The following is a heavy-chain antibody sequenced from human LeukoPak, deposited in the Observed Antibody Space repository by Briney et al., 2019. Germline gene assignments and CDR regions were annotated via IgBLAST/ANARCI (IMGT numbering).Heavy chain of an antibody. Sequence: GGSLRLSCAASGFTFSSYSMNWVRQAPGKGLEWVSSISSSSSYIYYADSVKGRFTISRDNAKNSLYLQMNSLRAEDTAVYYCARDGLPDYPDCWGQGTLVSVSS. CDR2: ISSSSSYI. V-gene: IGHV3-21*01. D-gene: IGHD5-12*01. CDR1: GFTFSSYS. J-gene: IGHJ4*02. CDR3: ARDGLPDYPDC.